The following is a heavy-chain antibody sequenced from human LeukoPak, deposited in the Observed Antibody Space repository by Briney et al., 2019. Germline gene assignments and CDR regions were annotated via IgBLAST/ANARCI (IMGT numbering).Heavy chain of an antibody. Sequence: TETLSLTCTVSDGSLSSYYWSWIRQPAGKGLEWIGRIYTSGSTSYNPSLKSRVTMSVDTSKKQLSLKLSSVTAADTAVYYCARNRATVTLNWFDPWGREPWSPS. CDR2: IYTSGST. D-gene: IGHD4-17*01. J-gene: IGHJ5*02. CDR1: DGSLSSYY. V-gene: IGHV4-4*07. CDR3: ARNRATVTLNWFDP.